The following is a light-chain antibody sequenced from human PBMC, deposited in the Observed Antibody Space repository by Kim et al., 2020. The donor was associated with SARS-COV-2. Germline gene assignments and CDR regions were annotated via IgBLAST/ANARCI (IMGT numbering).Light chain of an antibody. CDR1: QSVSSSY. CDR3: QQYGSPGT. CDR2: GAS. V-gene: IGKV3-20*01. Sequence: SLSPGERAPLSCRASQSVSSSYLAWYQQKPGQAPRLLIYGASSRATGIPDRFSGSGSGTDFTLTISRLEPEDFAVYYCQQYGSPGTFGQGTKLEI. J-gene: IGKJ2*01.